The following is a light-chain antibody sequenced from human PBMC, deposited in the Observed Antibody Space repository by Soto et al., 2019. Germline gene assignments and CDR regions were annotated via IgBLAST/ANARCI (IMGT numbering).Light chain of an antibody. CDR3: SSYTTSSTVV. Sequence: QSALTQPASVSGSPGQSITISCTGSSSDVGGYNYVSWYQQHHPDKAPKLMIYDVSNRPSGVSNRFSGSKSGNTASLTISGLQAEDEADYYCSSYTTSSTVVFGGGTQLTVL. CDR1: SSDVGGYNY. J-gene: IGLJ2*01. V-gene: IGLV2-14*03. CDR2: DVS.